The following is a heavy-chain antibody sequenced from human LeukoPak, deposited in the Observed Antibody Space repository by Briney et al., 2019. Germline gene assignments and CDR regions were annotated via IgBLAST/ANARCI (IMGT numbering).Heavy chain of an antibody. D-gene: IGHD4-17*01. CDR3: ARGVAAMTTVTNYYFDY. V-gene: IGHV3-7*04. J-gene: IGHJ4*02. Sequence: GGSLRLSCAASGFTFGSYWMTWVRQAPGKGLEWVANIKQDGSEKYYVDSVKGRFTISRDNAKNSLYLQMNSLRAEDTAVYYCARGVAAMTTVTNYYFDYWGQGTLVTVSS. CDR2: IKQDGSEK. CDR1: GFTFGSYW.